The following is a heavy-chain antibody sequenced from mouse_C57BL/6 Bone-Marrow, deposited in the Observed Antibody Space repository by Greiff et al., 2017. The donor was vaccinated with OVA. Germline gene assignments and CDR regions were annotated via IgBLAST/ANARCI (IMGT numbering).Heavy chain of an antibody. V-gene: IGHV1-64*01. CDR3: GRGRDVDFDY. CDR2: IHPNSGGT. Sequence: QVQLQQPGAELVKPGASVKLSCKASGYTFTSYWMHWVKQRPGQGLEWIGMIHPNSGGTNYNEKFKSKATLTVDKSSSTAYMQLSRLTSEDSAVYYCGRGRDVDFDYWGQGTTLTVSS. CDR1: GYTFTSYW. D-gene: IGHD3-3*01. J-gene: IGHJ2*01.